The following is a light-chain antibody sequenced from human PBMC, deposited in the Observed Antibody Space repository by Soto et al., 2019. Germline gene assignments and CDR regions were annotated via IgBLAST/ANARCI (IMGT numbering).Light chain of an antibody. V-gene: IGKV3-20*01. J-gene: IGKJ2*01. Sequence: ETVLTQSPGTLSLSPGERATLSCRASQSISTNFLAWYQQKPGRAPRLLIFGASRRATGIPDRFSGSGSGTDFTLTISRLEPEDFELYYCQQYGYSSYTFGQGTKLEIK. CDR3: QQYGYSSYT. CDR2: GAS. CDR1: QSISTNF.